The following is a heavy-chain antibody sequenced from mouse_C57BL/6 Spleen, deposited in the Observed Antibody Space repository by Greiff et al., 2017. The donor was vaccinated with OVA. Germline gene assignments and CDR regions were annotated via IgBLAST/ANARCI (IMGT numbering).Heavy chain of an antibody. CDR2: IDPSDSET. V-gene: IGHV1-52*01. CDR3: ARGRYYYGSSYDYAMDY. J-gene: IGHJ4*01. Sequence: QVQLQQPGAELVRPGSSVKLSCKASGYTFTSYWMHWVKQRPIQGLEWIGNIDPSDSETHYNQKFKDKATLTVDKSSSTAYMQLSSLTSEDSAVYYCARGRYYYGSSYDYAMDYWGQGTSVTVSS. D-gene: IGHD1-1*01. CDR1: GYTFTSYW.